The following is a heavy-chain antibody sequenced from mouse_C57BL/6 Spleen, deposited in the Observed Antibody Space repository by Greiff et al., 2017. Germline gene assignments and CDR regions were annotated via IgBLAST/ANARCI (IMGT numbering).Heavy chain of an antibody. J-gene: IGHJ4*01. D-gene: IGHD2-4*01. CDR3: ARDGGLRPFYAMDY. V-gene: IGHV5-4*01. CDR2: ISDGGSYT. CDR1: GFTFSSYA. Sequence: EVKLVESGGGLVKPGGSLKLSCAASGFTFSSYAMSWVRQTPEKRLEWVATISDGGSYTYYPDNVKGRFTISRDNAKNNLYLQMSHLKSEDTAMYYCARDGGLRPFYAMDYWGQGTSVTVSS.